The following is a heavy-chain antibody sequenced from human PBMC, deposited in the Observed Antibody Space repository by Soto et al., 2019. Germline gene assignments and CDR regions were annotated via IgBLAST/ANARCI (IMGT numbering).Heavy chain of an antibody. D-gene: IGHD3-16*01. V-gene: IGHV3-48*02. CDR3: ARDLSWGSKWYYYMDV. Sequence: EVQLVESGGGLVQPGGSLRLSCAASGFTISGNAMNWVRQAPGRGLEWVSYISSSSTNRHYADSVRGRFTISRDNANNSLYLKMNSLKDEDTAVYRCARDLSWGSKWYYYMDVWGKGTTVTVSS. CDR2: ISSSSTNR. J-gene: IGHJ6*03. CDR1: GFTISGNA.